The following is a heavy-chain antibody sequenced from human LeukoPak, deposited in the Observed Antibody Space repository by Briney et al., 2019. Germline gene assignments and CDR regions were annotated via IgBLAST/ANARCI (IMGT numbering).Heavy chain of an antibody. V-gene: IGHV4-59*01. Sequence: SETLSLTCTVSGGSISSYYWSWIRQPPGKGLEWIGYIYYSGSTNYNPSLKGRVTISVDTSKNQFSLKLSSVTAADTAVYYCARALAGSFYYYYGMDVWGQGTTVTVSS. J-gene: IGHJ6*02. D-gene: IGHD6-19*01. CDR3: ARALAGSFYYYYGMDV. CDR2: IYYSGST. CDR1: GGSISSYY.